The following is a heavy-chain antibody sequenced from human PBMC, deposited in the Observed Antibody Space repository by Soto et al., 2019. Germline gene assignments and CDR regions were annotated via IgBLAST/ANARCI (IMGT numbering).Heavy chain of an antibody. D-gene: IGHD3-10*01. J-gene: IGHJ6*03. Sequence: QVQLQQWGAGLLKPSETLSLTCAVYGGSFSGYYWSWIRQPPGKGLEWIGEINHSGSTNYNPSLKSRVTISVDTSKTQFSLKLSSVTAADTAVYYCARGRGVRGVAYYYYYYMDVWGKGTTVTVSS. CDR3: ARGRGVRGVAYYYYYYMDV. CDR2: INHSGST. CDR1: GGSFSGYY. V-gene: IGHV4-34*01.